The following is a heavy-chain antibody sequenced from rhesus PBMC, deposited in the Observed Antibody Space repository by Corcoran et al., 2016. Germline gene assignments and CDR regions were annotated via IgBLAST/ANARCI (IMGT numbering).Heavy chain of an antibody. Sequence: QLQLQESGPGLVKPSETLSLTCAVSGGSLCSGSGWRWLRQPPGKGLEWIGNIFGSIGSTYYNPSLKSRVTMSTDTSKNQFSLKLSSVTAADTAVYYGARVGVLGIGGLDSWGQGVVVTVSS. CDR2: IFGSIGST. J-gene: IGHJ6*01. CDR3: ARVGVLGIGGLDS. D-gene: IGHD5-42*01. V-gene: IGHV4S7*01. CDR1: GGSLCSGSG.